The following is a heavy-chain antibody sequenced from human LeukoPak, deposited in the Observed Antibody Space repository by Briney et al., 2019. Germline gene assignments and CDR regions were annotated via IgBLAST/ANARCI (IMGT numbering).Heavy chain of an antibody. J-gene: IGHJ4*02. CDR3: AKDATSGSYPDY. D-gene: IGHD1-26*01. V-gene: IGHV3-21*01. Sequence: GGSLRLSCAASGFTFSTYSMNWVRQAPGKGLEWVSSISGSGGFIHYADSVRGRFTISKDNAKNSLYLQMNSLRAEDTAVYYCAKDATSGSYPDYWGQGTLVTVSS. CDR1: GFTFSTYS. CDR2: ISGSGGFI.